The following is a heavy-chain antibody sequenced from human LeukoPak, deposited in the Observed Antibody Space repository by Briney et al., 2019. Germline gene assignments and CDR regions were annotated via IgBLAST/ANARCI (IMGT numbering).Heavy chain of an antibody. D-gene: IGHD4-17*01. CDR2: INHSGST. CDR1: GGSFSGYY. V-gene: IGHV4-34*01. Sequence: PSETLSLTCAVYGGSFSGYYWSWIRQPPGKGLEWIGEINHSGSTNYNPSLKSRVTISVDTSKNQFSLKLSSVTAADTAVYFCARGSGDYARYYFDYWGQGTLVTVSS. J-gene: IGHJ4*02. CDR3: ARGSGDYARYYFDY.